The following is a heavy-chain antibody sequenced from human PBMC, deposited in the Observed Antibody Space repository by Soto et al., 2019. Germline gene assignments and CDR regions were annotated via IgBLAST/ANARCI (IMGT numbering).Heavy chain of an antibody. V-gene: IGHV1-8*01. J-gene: IGHJ4*02. CDR3: ARGTRSSSWYGGDY. Sequence: QVQLVQSGAEVKKPGASVKVSCKASGNTFTSYDINWVRQATGQGLEWMGWMNPNSGNTGYAQKFQGRVTVTRNTSISTAYMELSSLRSEDTAVYYCARGTRSSSWYGGDYWGQGTLVTVSS. D-gene: IGHD6-13*01. CDR1: GNTFTSYD. CDR2: MNPNSGNT.